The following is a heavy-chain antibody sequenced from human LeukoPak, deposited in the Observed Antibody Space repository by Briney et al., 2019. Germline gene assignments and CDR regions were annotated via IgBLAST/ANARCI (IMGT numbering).Heavy chain of an antibody. V-gene: IGHV3-33*01. CDR1: GFTFSSYG. CDR3: ASIAARRSGGY. D-gene: IGHD6-6*01. CDR2: IWYDGSNK. J-gene: IGHJ4*02. Sequence: GGSLRLSCAASGFTFSSYGMHWVRQAPGKGLEWVAVIWYDGSNKYYADSVKGRFTISRDNSKNTLYLQMNSLRAEDTAVYYCASIAARRSGGYWGQGTLVTVSS.